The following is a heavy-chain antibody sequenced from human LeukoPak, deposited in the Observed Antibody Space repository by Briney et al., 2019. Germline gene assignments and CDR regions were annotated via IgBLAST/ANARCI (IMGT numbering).Heavy chain of an antibody. CDR1: GFTFSSYT. CDR2: ISSSGSYI. D-gene: IGHD6-13*01. V-gene: IGHV3-21*01. CDR3: ARLAQQLAGYDYYYYMDV. J-gene: IGHJ6*03. Sequence: PGGSLRLSCAASGFTFSSYTMSWVRQAPGKGLEWVSSISSSGSYIYYADSMKGRFTISRDNAKNSLFLQMNSLRAEDTAVYYCARLAQQLAGYDYYYYMDVWGKGTTVTVSS.